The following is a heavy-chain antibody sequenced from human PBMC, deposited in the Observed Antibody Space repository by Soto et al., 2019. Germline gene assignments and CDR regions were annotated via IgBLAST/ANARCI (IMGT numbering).Heavy chain of an antibody. CDR2: ISVYNDNT. CDR3: ARDLDISGSYYTDY. J-gene: IGHJ4*02. Sequence: GASVKVSCKASGYPFTSAGISWVRQAPGQELEWMGWISVYNDNTKYAQKFQGRVIMTTDTSTTTAYMELRSLTSDDTAVYYCARDLDISGSYYTDYWGQGTLVTVSS. CDR1: GYPFTSAG. D-gene: IGHD3-10*01. V-gene: IGHV1-18*01.